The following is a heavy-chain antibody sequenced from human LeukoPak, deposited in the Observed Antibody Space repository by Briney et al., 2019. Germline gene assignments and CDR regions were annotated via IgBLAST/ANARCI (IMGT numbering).Heavy chain of an antibody. Sequence: SGGSLRLSCAASGFTFSSYGMHWVRQAPGKGLEWVAVIWYDGSNKYYADSVKGRFTISRVNSKNTLYLQMNSLRAEDTAVYYCAKDRRSPAGNVFDYWGQGTLVTVSS. CDR2: IWYDGSNK. CDR1: GFTFSSYG. J-gene: IGHJ4*02. D-gene: IGHD6-19*01. CDR3: AKDRRSPAGNVFDY. V-gene: IGHV3-33*06.